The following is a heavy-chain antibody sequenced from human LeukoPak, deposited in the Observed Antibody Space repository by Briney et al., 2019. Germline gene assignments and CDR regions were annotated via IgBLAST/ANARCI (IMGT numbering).Heavy chain of an antibody. V-gene: IGHV4-59*01. CDR2: ISNSGNT. D-gene: IGHD1-7*01. Sequence: PSETLSLTCTVSGGSISTYYWTWIRQPPGKGLEWIEDISNSGNTYYNPSLKSRVTMSLDTSKNQFSLKLTSVTAADTAVYYCARVRAGTTTKRAFDIWGQGTLVTVSS. CDR1: GGSISTYY. J-gene: IGHJ3*02. CDR3: ARVRAGTTTKRAFDI.